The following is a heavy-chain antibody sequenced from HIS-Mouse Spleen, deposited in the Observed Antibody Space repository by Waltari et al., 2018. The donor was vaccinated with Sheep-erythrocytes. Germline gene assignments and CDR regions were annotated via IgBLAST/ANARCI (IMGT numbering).Heavy chain of an antibody. CDR3: ASDPSGSYYYYGMDV. V-gene: IGHV3-53*01. CDR1: GFTVSSNY. CDR2: IYSGGST. D-gene: IGHD1-26*01. J-gene: IGHJ6*02. Sequence: EVQLVESGGGLIQPGGSLRLSCAASGFTVSSNYMSWVRQAPGKGLEWVSVIYSGGSTYYAGSVKGRFTISRDNSKNTLYLQMNSLRAEDTAVYYCASDPSGSYYYYGMDVWGQGTTVTVSS.